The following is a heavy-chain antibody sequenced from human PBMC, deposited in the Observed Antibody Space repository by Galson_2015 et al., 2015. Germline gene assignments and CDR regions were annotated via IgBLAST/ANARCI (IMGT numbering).Heavy chain of an antibody. Sequence: SLRLSCAASGFTFSSYSMNWVRQAPGKGLEWVSSISSSSSYIYYADSVKGRFTISRDNAKNSLYLQMNSPRAEDTAVYYCARERYGDLWYFELWGRGTLVTVSP. CDR1: GFTFSSYS. D-gene: IGHD4-17*01. J-gene: IGHJ2*01. CDR2: ISSSSSYI. CDR3: ARERYGDLWYFEL. V-gene: IGHV3-21*01.